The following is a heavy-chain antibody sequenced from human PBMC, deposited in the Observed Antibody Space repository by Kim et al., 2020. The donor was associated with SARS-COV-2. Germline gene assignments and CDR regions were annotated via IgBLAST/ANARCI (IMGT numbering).Heavy chain of an antibody. J-gene: IGHJ3*02. V-gene: IGHV3-23*01. Sequence: GGSLRLSCAASGFTFSSYAMSWVRQAPGKGLEWVSAISGSGGSTYYADSVKGRFTISRDNSKNTLYLQMKSLRAEDTAVYYCAKDLNYGGNFPRVTDAFDIWGPGTMVTLSS. D-gene: IGHD4-17*01. CDR3: AKDLNYGGNFPRVTDAFDI. CDR1: GFTFSSYA. CDR2: ISGSGGST.